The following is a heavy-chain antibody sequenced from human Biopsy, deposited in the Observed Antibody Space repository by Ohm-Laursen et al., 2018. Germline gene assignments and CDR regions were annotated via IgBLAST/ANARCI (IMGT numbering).Heavy chain of an antibody. CDR3: ARNTGWYGDLYYFDY. D-gene: IGHD6-19*01. Sequence: ASVKVSCKVSGYAFTEFSMHWVRQAPGQGLEWMGMINPSGSTTSYPQIFQGRVTMTRDTSKSTVYMELSSLRSADTAVYFCARNTGWYGDLYYFDYWGQGTLVTVSS. CDR1: GYAFTEFS. CDR2: INPSGSTT. J-gene: IGHJ4*02. V-gene: IGHV1-46*01.